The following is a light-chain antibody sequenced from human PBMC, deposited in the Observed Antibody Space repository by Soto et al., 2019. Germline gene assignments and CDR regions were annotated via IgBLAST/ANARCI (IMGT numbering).Light chain of an antibody. CDR3: QQPNSFPLT. CDR2: AAS. V-gene: IGKV1-9*01. J-gene: IGKJ4*01. Sequence: DIQLTQSPSFLSASVGDRVTITCRASQGISSYLAWYQQKPGKAPKLLIYAASTLQSGVPSRLSGSGSGTEFTLTISSLQPEDFATYFCQQPNSFPLTFGGGTKVDIK. CDR1: QGISSY.